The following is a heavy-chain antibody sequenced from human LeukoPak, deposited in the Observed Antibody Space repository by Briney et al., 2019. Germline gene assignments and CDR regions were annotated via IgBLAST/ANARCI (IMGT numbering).Heavy chain of an antibody. CDR3: TTDPGYSSSWENWFDP. V-gene: IGHV3-72*01. D-gene: IGHD6-13*01. CDR2: TRNKANSYTT. J-gene: IGHJ5*02. CDR1: GFTFSDHY. Sequence: GGSLRLSCAASGFTFSDHYMDWVRQAPGKGLEWVGRTRNKANSYTTEYTASVKGRFTISRDDSKNTLYLQMNSLKTEDTAVYYCTTDPGYSSSWENWFDPWGQGTLVTVSS.